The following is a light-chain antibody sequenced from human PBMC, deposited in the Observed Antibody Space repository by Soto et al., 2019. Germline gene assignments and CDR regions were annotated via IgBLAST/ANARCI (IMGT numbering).Light chain of an antibody. CDR3: QQSYSTPWT. J-gene: IGKJ1*01. CDR2: AAS. Sequence: DIQMTQSPYSLSASVGDRVTITCRASQIISSYLNWYQQKPGKAPKLLISAASSLESGVASRFSGSESGTDFTLTTSSLQPEDFATYYCQQSYSTPWTFGQGTKVDIK. CDR1: QIISSY. V-gene: IGKV1-39*01.